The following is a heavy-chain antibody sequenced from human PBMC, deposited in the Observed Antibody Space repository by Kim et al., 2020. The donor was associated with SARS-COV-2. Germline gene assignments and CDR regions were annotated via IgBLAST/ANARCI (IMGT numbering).Heavy chain of an antibody. V-gene: IGHV3-21*01. CDR3: ARVVAGRNYYYYYGMDV. Sequence: VKGRFTISRDNAKNSLYLQMNSLRAEDTAVYYCARVVAGRNYYYYYGMDVWGQGTTVTVSS. J-gene: IGHJ6*02. D-gene: IGHD6-13*01.